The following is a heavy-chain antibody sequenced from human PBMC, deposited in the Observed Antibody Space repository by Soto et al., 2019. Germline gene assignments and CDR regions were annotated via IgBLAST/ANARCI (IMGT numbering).Heavy chain of an antibody. J-gene: IGHJ3*02. CDR1: GFTFSNAW. V-gene: IGHV3-15*07. D-gene: IGHD3-3*01. CDR3: TTDYPLLRFLEWDDAFDM. CDR2: IKSKTDGGTT. Sequence: EVQLVESGGGLVKPGGSLRLSCAASGFTFSNAWMNWVRQAPGKGLEWVGRIKSKTDGGTTDYAAPVKGRFTISRDDSKNTLSLQMNSLKTEDTAVYYCTTDYPLLRFLEWDDAFDMWGHGTMVTVSS.